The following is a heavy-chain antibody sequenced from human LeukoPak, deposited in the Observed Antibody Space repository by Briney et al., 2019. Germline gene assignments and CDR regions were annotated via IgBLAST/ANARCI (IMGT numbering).Heavy chain of an antibody. CDR3: ARDNEGTGHYSVLDY. CDR2: MWSDGTKK. V-gene: IGHV3-33*01. CDR1: GFTFSYYG. Sequence: GGSLRLSCAASGFTFSYYGIHWVRQAPGKGLEWVAVMWSDGTKKYYADSVKGRFTISRDTSKSTLFLHMNSLRAEDTAVYSCARDNEGTGHYSVLDYWGQGTLVTVSS. J-gene: IGHJ4*02. D-gene: IGHD3-22*01.